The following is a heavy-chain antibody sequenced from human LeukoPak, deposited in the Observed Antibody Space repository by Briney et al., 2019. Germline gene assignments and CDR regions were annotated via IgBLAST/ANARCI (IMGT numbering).Heavy chain of an antibody. CDR2: INHSGST. D-gene: IGHD2-15*01. CDR1: GGSFSGYY. CDR3: ARAFVVVVAATGPAPDYYYGMDV. V-gene: IGHV4-34*01. Sequence: SETLSLTCAVYGGSFSGYYWSWIRQPPGKGLEWIGEINHSGSTNYNPSLKSRVTISVDTSKNQLSLKLSSVPAADTAVYYCARAFVVVVAATGPAPDYYYGMDVWGQGTTVTVSS. J-gene: IGHJ6*02.